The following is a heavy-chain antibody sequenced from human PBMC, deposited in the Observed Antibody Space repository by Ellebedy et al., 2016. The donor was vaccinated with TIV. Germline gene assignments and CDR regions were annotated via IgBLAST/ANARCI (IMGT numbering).Heavy chain of an antibody. CDR2: ISAYNGNT. CDR3: ARDGGYYYDSSGYYYRDY. D-gene: IGHD3-22*01. CDR1: GYTFTSYY. Sequence: ASVKVSCKASGYTFTSYYMHWVRQAPGQGLEWMGWISAYNGNTNYAQKLQGRVTMTTDTSTSTAYMELRSLRSDDTAVYYCARDGGYYYDSSGYYYRDYWGQGTLVTVSS. J-gene: IGHJ4*02. V-gene: IGHV1-18*04.